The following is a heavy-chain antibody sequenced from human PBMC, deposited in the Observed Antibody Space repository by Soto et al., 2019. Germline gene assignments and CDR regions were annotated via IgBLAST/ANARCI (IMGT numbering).Heavy chain of an antibody. D-gene: IGHD2-2*02. V-gene: IGHV3-21*01. Sequence: VGSLRLSCAASGFTFSSYSMNWVRQAPGKGLEWVSSISSSSSYIYYADSVKGRFTISRDNAKNSLYLQMNSLRAEDTAVYYCASPAIGDDAFDIWGQGTMVTVSS. J-gene: IGHJ3*02. CDR2: ISSSSSYI. CDR3: ASPAIGDDAFDI. CDR1: GFTFSSYS.